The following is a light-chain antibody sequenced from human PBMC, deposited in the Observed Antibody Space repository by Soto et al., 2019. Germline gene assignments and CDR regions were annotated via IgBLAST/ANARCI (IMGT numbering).Light chain of an antibody. CDR1: QSVSSNY. CDR3: QQYGSSPIT. V-gene: IGKV3-20*01. CDR2: GAS. Sequence: EIVLTQSPGTLSLSPGERATLSCRASQSVSSNYLAWYQQKPGQAPRLLIYGASSRATGIPDRFSGSKSGTEFTLTIRRLEPEDAAVYYCQQYGSSPITFGQGTRLEIK. J-gene: IGKJ5*01.